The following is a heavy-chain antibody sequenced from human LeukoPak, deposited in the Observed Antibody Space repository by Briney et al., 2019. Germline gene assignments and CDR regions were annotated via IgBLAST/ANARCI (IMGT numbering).Heavy chain of an antibody. CDR1: GDSISSGDYY. D-gene: IGHD3-22*01. V-gene: IGHV4-61*02. Sequence: SETLSLTYTVSGDSISSGDYYWSWIRQPAGKGLGWIGRISSSGSTNYNPSLKSRVTISVDTSKNQFSLRLSSVTAADTAVYFCARGPYSYDSSGAFDIWGQGTMVTVSS. J-gene: IGHJ3*02. CDR2: ISSSGST. CDR3: ARGPYSYDSSGAFDI.